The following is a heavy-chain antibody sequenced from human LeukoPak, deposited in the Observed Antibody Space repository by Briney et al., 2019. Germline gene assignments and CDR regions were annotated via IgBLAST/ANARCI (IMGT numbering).Heavy chain of an antibody. V-gene: IGHV1-2*02. CDR1: GYTFTAHY. J-gene: IGHJ3*01. CDR2: INHNSGGT. Sequence: ASVKVSCKASGYTFTAHYLHCVRQAPRQGLEWMAWINHNSGGTKYAEEFQGRITMTRDTSITTIYMDLSRLTSDDTAMYYCARGPSHGGFDVWGQGTMVTVSS. CDR3: ARGPSHGGFDV. D-gene: IGHD2-15*01.